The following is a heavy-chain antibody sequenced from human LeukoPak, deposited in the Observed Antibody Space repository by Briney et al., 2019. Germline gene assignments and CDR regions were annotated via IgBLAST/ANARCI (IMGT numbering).Heavy chain of an antibody. CDR3: ARHVGGGNPPIFDY. Sequence: SETLSLTCTVSGGSISSYYWSWIRQPPGKGLEWIGYIYYSGSTNYNPSLKSRVTISVDTSKNQFSLKLSSVTAADTAVYYCARHVGGGNPPIFDYWGQGSLVTVSS. CDR1: GGSISSYY. V-gene: IGHV4-59*08. D-gene: IGHD4-23*01. CDR2: IYYSGST. J-gene: IGHJ4*02.